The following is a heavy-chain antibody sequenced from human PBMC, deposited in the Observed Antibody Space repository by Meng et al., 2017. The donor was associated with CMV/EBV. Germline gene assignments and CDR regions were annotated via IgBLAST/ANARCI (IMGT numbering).Heavy chain of an antibody. V-gene: IGHV3-66*02. CDR2: IYSGGST. D-gene: IGHD3-22*01. J-gene: IGHJ3*02. CDR1: GFTVSSNY. Sequence: GESLKISCAASGFTVSSNYMSWVRQAPGKGLEWVSVIYSGGSTYYADSVKGRFTISRDNSKNTLYLQMNSVRAEDTAVYYWARARGGRSYYYDSSGYYSAYRGGAFDIWGQGTMVTVSS. CDR3: ARARGGRSYYYDSSGYYSAYRGGAFDI.